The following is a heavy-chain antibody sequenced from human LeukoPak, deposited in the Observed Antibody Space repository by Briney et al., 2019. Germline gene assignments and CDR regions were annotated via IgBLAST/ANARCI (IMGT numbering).Heavy chain of an antibody. Sequence: SETLSLTCTVSGGSISSYYWGWIRQPPGKGLEWIGSIYYSGSTYYNPSLKSRVTISVDTSKNQFSLKLSSVTAADTAVYYCARDHSWTSGNYYYYGMDVWGQGTTVTVSS. CDR1: GGSISSYY. D-gene: IGHD1-1*01. CDR2: IYYSGST. V-gene: IGHV4-39*07. J-gene: IGHJ6*02. CDR3: ARDHSWTSGNYYYYGMDV.